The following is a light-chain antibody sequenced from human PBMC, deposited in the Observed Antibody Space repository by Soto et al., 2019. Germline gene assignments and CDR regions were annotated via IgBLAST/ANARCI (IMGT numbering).Light chain of an antibody. J-gene: IGLJ1*01. CDR3: QSYDSSLSGYV. CDR1: SSDVGAFNY. CDR2: ANI. V-gene: IGLV2-14*01. Sequence: QSALTQPASVSGSPGQSITISCTGTSSDVGAFNYVSWYQQHPGKAPKLLIYANINRPSGVPDRFSGSKSGTSASLAITGLQAEDEADYYCQSYDSSLSGYVFGTGTKLTVL.